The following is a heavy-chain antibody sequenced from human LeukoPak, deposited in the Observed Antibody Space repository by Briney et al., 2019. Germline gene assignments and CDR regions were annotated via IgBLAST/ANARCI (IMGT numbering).Heavy chain of an antibody. CDR2: IYTSGST. CDR1: GGSISSYY. CDR3: ARDIDKTSMVFKSFDY. J-gene: IGHJ4*02. Sequence: SETLSLTCTVPGGSISSYYWSWIRQPAGKGLEWIGRIYTSGSTNYNPSLKSRVTMSVDTSKNQFSLNLNSVTAADTAVYYCARDIDKTSMVFKSFDYWGQGTLVTVSS. V-gene: IGHV4-4*07. D-gene: IGHD5-18*01.